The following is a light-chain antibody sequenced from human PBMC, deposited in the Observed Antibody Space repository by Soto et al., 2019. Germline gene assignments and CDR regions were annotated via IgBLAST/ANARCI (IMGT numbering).Light chain of an antibody. Sequence: DIQMTQSPSTLSASVGDGVTITCRASQSISTWLAWYQQKPGKAPKLLIYKASRLEGVVPSRFSGSGSGTDFNITISSLQPDDFATYYCQQYNSYPLTFGGGTTVEIK. CDR2: KAS. CDR3: QQYNSYPLT. CDR1: QSISTW. V-gene: IGKV1-5*03. J-gene: IGKJ4*01.